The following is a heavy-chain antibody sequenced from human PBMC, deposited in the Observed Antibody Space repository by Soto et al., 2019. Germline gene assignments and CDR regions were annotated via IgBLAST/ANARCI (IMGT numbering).Heavy chain of an antibody. CDR2: IWYDGSNK. V-gene: IGHV3-33*01. Sequence: GSLGASCAAPGFTVSSYGMHLVPQAPGKGLEWLAVIWYDGSNKYYAESVKGRFTISRDNSKNTLYLQMNRLRDEYTAVYYSGPDPGFGELLKCYYGMDVWGQGTKVTVSS. CDR1: GFTVSSYG. D-gene: IGHD3-10*01. J-gene: IGHJ6*02. CDR3: GPDPGFGELLKCYYGMDV.